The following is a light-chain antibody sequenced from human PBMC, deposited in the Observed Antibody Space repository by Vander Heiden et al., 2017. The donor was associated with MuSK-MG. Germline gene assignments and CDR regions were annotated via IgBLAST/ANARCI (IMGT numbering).Light chain of an antibody. Sequence: EIVMTQSPATLSVSPGERATLTCRASQSVDNFLAWHLQKSGQPPKLLIHSASARATGIPARFSGGGSRTEFTLTITSLQSDDFGIYYCQQYYDFPRTFGQGTKVELK. CDR3: QQYYDFPRT. V-gene: IGKV3-15*01. CDR2: SAS. CDR1: QSVDNF. J-gene: IGKJ1*01.